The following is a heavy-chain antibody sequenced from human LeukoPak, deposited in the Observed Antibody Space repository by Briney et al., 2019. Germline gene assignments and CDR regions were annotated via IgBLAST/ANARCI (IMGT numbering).Heavy chain of an antibody. CDR3: ARGPPTNRVATIDDY. Sequence: GGSLRLSCAASGFTFSSYSMNWVRQAPGKGLEWVSSISGSSNYIYYADSVKGRFTISRDNAKNSLYLQMNSLRAEDTAVYYCARGPPTNRVATIDDYWGQGTLVTVSS. CDR2: ISGSSNYI. V-gene: IGHV3-21*01. D-gene: IGHD5-12*01. J-gene: IGHJ4*02. CDR1: GFTFSSYS.